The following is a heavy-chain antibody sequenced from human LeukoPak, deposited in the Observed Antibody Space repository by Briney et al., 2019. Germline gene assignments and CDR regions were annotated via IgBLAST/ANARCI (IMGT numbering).Heavy chain of an antibody. D-gene: IGHD2/OR15-2a*01. Sequence: SETPSLTCTVSGGSTSFSSDYWGWIRQPPGKGLEWIGDIYYSGTTNYNPSLKSRVTMSVDTSKNQFSLKLNSATAADTAVYYCARRLSTRSYYLDDWGQGTLVTVSS. CDR2: IYYSGTT. V-gene: IGHV4-39*01. J-gene: IGHJ4*02. CDR1: GGSTSFSSDY. CDR3: ARRLSTRSYYLDD.